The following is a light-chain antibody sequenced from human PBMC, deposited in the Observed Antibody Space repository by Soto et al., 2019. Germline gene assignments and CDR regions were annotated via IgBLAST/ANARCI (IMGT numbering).Light chain of an antibody. CDR1: SSNIGNNY. CDR2: DNN. J-gene: IGLJ2*01. Sequence: QSVLTQPPSVSAAPGQTVTISCSGSSSNIGNNYVSWYQQLPGTAPKLLIYDNNKRPSGIPDRFSGSKSGTSATLGITGLQTGDEADYYCGTWDSSLSVVVFGGGPRVTVL. V-gene: IGLV1-51*01. CDR3: GTWDSSLSVVV.